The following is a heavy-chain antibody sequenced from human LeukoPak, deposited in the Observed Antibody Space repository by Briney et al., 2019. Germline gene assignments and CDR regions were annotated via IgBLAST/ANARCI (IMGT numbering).Heavy chain of an antibody. CDR2: ISGSGGST. CDR1: GFTFSSYA. D-gene: IGHD3-9*01. CDR3: AKGSSYDILTGYVPNDY. Sequence: PGGSLRLSCAASGFTFSSYAMRWVRQAPGKGLEWVSAISGSGGSTYYADSVKGRSTISRDNSKNTLYLQMNSLRAEDTAVYYCAKGSSYDILTGYVPNDYWGQGTLVTVSS. V-gene: IGHV3-23*01. J-gene: IGHJ4*02.